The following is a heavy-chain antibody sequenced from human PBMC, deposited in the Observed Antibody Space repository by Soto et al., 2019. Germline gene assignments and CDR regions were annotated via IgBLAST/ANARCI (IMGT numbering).Heavy chain of an antibody. CDR3: AGGVASGY. CDR2: ISYAGSGK. Sequence: QVQLVESGGDVVQPGRSLRLSCAASGFTFSSYGMHWLRQPPVKGLEWVAVISYAGSGKYYADSLNGRFIISSDNSKNTLSLPMNSLRAEDTAVYYCAGGVASGYCVQGTLVTVSS. J-gene: IGHJ4*02. CDR1: GFTFSSYG. D-gene: IGHD2-15*01. V-gene: IGHV3-30*03.